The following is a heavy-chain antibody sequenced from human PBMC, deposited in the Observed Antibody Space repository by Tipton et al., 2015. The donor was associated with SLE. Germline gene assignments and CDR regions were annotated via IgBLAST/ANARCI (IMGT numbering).Heavy chain of an antibody. J-gene: IGHJ3*01. D-gene: IGHD2-2*01. V-gene: IGHV1-18*04. CDR1: TYY. Sequence: QLVQSGAEVTKPGASVRVSCRAPTYYIHWVRQAPGQGLEWMGWISAYNGHTIYAQKFQGRVTMTRDTSTSTVYMELSSLNSEDTALYYCAKDLAVIPAAATDAFDVWGQGTMVTVSS. CDR3: AKDLAVIPAAATDAFDV. CDR2: ISAYNGHT.